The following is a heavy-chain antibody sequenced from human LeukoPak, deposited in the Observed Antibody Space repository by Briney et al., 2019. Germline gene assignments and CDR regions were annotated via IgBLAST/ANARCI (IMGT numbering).Heavy chain of an antibody. D-gene: IGHD5-18*01. CDR2: IYYSGST. J-gene: IGHJ6*03. Sequence: SETLSLTCTVSGGSISSYYWSWIRQPPGKGLEWIGYIYYSGSTNYNPSLKSRVTISVDTFKNQFSLKLSSVTAADTAVYYCARGFSGYSYVTGYYYYMDVWGKGTTVTVSS. CDR3: ARGFSGYSYVTGYYYYMDV. CDR1: GGSISSYY. V-gene: IGHV4-59*12.